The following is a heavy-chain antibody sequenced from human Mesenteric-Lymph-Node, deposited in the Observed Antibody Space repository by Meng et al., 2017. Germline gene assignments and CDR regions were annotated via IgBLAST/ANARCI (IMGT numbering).Heavy chain of an antibody. J-gene: IGHJ6*02. Sequence: ASVKVSCKASGYTFTSYDIQWVRQASGHGPEWMGWMKPNSGYTGYAQKFQGRVTMTRNTSISTAYMELSSLGSEDTAGHYCARGISITGLWYYGMDVWGQGTTVTVSS. D-gene: IGHD1-20*01. CDR3: ARGISITGLWYYGMDV. V-gene: IGHV1-8*02. CDR2: MKPNSGYT. CDR1: GYTFTSYD.